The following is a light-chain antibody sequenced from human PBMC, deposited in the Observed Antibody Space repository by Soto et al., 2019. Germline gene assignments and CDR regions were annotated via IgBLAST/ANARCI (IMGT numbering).Light chain of an antibody. J-gene: IGKJ1*01. CDR1: QSLLQTNGYNY. CDR2: LSS. Sequence: DIVMTQSPLSLPVTPGEPASISCRSSQSLLQTNGYNYLDWYLQKPGQSPPLLIYLSSNRASGVPDRFSGSGSGTDFTLKISRVEAEDVGVYYCMQALQTPWTFGQGTKVEIK. CDR3: MQALQTPWT. V-gene: IGKV2-28*01.